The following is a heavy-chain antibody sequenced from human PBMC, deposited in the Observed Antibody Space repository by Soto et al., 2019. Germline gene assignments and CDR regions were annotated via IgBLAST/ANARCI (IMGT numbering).Heavy chain of an antibody. Sequence: SETLSLTCTVSGGSISSGDYYWSWIRQPPGKGLEWIGYIYYSGSTYYNPSLKSRVTISVDTSKNQFSLKLSSVTAADTAVYYRARDGVTYNWFDPWGQGTLVTVSS. V-gene: IGHV4-30-4*01. J-gene: IGHJ5*02. CDR1: GGSISSGDYY. CDR3: ARDGVTYNWFDP. D-gene: IGHD2-21*02. CDR2: IYYSGST.